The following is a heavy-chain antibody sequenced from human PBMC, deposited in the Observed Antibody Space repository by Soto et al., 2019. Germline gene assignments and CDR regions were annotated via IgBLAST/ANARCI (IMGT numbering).Heavy chain of an antibody. Sequence: PSETLSLTCTVSGGSISSYYWSWTRQPPGKGLEWIGYIYYSGSTNYNPSLKSRVTISVDTSKNQFSLKLSSVTAADTAVYYCARLGDSSGYYYWYFDYWGQGTLVTVSS. V-gene: IGHV4-59*01. CDR2: IYYSGST. CDR3: ARLGDSSGYYYWYFDY. J-gene: IGHJ4*02. CDR1: GGSISSYY. D-gene: IGHD3-22*01.